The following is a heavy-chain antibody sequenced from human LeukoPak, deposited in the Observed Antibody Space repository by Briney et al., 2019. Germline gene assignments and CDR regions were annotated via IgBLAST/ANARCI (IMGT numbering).Heavy chain of an antibody. V-gene: IGHV4-59*08. CDR3: ARHGRMVIMSKFSTGIDQ. D-gene: IGHD2-8*01. J-gene: IGHJ4*02. CDR2: IYYTGMT. CDR1: DGSISNYF. Sequence: PSETLSLTCTVPDGSISNYFWSWIRQPPGKGLEWIGYIYYTGMTNSNPPLKSRVTISMDTSKNQFSLNLRSVTAADTAIYYCARHGRMVIMSKFSTGIDQWGQGTLVTVPS.